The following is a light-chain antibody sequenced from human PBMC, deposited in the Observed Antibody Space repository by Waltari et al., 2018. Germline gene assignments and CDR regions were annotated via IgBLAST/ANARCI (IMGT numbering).Light chain of an antibody. Sequence: QSALTQTASVSGSPGQSITISCTGTSSDVGAYNHVSWYQQNPGKAPKVMIYDVSNRPLGVSNRFSGSKSGNTASLSISGLQAEDEADYYCSSFTTSSTYVFGTGTKVTVL. CDR3: SSFTTSSTYV. CDR1: SSDVGAYNH. CDR2: DVS. V-gene: IGLV2-14*03. J-gene: IGLJ1*01.